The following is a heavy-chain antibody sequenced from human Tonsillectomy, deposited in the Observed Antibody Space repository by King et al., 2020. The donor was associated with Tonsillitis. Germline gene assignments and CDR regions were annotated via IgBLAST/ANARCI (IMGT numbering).Heavy chain of an antibody. CDR1: GGSISSGGYS. D-gene: IGHD6-13*01. J-gene: IGHJ2*01. CDR3: ARTSLGRAAAHYWYFDL. V-gene: IGHV4-30-2*01. CDR2: IYHSGST. Sequence: LQLQESGSGLVKPSQTLSLTCAVSGGSISSGGYSWSWIRQPPGKGLEWIGYIYHSGSTYYNPSLKSRVTISVDRSKNQFSLKLNSVTAADTAVYYCARTSLGRAAAHYWYFDLWGRGTLVTVSS.